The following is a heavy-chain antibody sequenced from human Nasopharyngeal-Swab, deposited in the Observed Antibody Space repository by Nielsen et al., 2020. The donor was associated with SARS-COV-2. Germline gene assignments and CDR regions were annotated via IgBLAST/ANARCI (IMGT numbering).Heavy chain of an antibody. CDR2: ISYDGSNK. CDR3: ARGGVGAVGGALDY. Sequence: GESLKISCEASGFTFSSYPMQWVRQAPGKGLEWVAVISYDGSNKYHVDSVKGRFTISRDNSKNTLYLQMNSLRAEDTAVYYCARGGVGAVGGALDYWGQGTQVTVSS. J-gene: IGHJ4*02. V-gene: IGHV3-30*04. CDR1: GFTFSSYP. D-gene: IGHD1-26*01.